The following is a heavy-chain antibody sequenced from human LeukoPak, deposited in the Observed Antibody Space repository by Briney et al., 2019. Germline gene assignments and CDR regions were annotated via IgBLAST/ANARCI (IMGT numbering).Heavy chain of an antibody. D-gene: IGHD3-3*01. J-gene: IGHJ4*02. CDR1: GFTFSSYE. CDR3: ARGATIFGVVIIPSEFDY. V-gene: IGHV3-48*03. CDR2: ISSSGSTI. Sequence: GGSLRLSCAASGFTFSSYEMNWVRQAPGKGLEWVSYISSSGSTIYYADSVKGRFTISRDNAKNSLYLQMNSLRAEDTAVYYCARGATIFGVVIIPSEFDYWGQGTLVTVSS.